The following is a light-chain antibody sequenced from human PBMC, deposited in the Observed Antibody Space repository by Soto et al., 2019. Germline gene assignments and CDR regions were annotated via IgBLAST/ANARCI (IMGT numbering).Light chain of an antibody. J-gene: IGKJ1*01. CDR3: QQSSSTPWT. CDR1: QSITDY. V-gene: IGKV1-39*01. CDR2: GAS. Sequence: DIQMTQSPSSLSASVGDRVTITCRASQSITDYLNWYEQKPGKAPKRLIFGASNLHNGVSSRFSGSGSGTDFTLTINNLQPEDSATYFCQQSSSTPWTFGQGTKVEVK.